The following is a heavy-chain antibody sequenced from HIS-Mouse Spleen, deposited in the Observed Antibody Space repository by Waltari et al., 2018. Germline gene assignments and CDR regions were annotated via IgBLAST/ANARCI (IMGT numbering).Heavy chain of an antibody. CDR1: GYTFTGYY. V-gene: IGHV1-2*02. D-gene: IGHD6-19*01. J-gene: IGHJ3*02. Sequence: QVQLVQSGAEVKKPGASVKVSCKASGYTFTGYYMHWVRQAPGQGLEWIGGINPNSGGTNYAQKFQGRVTMTRDTSISTAYMELSRLRSDDTAVYYCGVAVAERGAFDIWGQGTMVTVSS. CDR2: INPNSGGT. CDR3: GVAVAERGAFDI.